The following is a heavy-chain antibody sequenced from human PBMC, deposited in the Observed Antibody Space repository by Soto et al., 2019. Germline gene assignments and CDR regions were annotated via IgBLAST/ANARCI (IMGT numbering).Heavy chain of an antibody. J-gene: IGHJ4*02. D-gene: IGHD6-6*01. CDR3: AKAGGGAARTFDY. CDR1: GGSINDIY. V-gene: IGHV4-59*01. CDR2: IYHSAST. Sequence: PSETLSPTCTVSGGSINDIYWSWIRQPPGKGLEWIGYIYHSASTDNNPSLKGRVTISVDTSKNQLSLNLRSVTAADTAAYYCAKAGGGAARTFDYWGQGTLVTVSS.